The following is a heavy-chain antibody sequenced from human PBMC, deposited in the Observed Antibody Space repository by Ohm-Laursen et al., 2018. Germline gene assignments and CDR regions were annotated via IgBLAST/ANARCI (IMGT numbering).Heavy chain of an antibody. V-gene: IGHV3-30*18. CDR3: AKTPETYYFDY. J-gene: IGHJ4*02. Sequence: SLRLSCSASGFTFSSYGMHWVRQAPGKGLEWVAVISYDGSNKYYADSVKGRFTISRDNSKNTLYLQMNSLRAEDTAVYYCAKTPETYYFDYWGQGTLVTVSS. CDR2: ISYDGSNK. CDR1: GFTFSSYG.